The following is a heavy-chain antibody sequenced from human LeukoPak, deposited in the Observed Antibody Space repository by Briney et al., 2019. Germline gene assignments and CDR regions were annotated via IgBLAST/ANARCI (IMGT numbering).Heavy chain of an antibody. CDR3: AKIGGSGKDRGYYYMDV. V-gene: IGHV3-23*01. D-gene: IGHD3-10*01. Sequence: PGGSLRLSCAASGFTFSNYAMSWVRQAPGKGLEWVSAISGSGGSTYYADSVKGRFTISRDNSKNTLYLQMNSLRAEDTAVYYCAKIGGSGKDRGYYYMDVWGEGTTVTVSS. CDR2: ISGSGGST. J-gene: IGHJ6*03. CDR1: GFTFSNYA.